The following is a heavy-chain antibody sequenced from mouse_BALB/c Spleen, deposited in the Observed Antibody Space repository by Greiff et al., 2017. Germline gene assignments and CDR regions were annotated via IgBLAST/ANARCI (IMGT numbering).Heavy chain of an antibody. V-gene: IGHV1-54*01. CDR1: GYAFTNYS. CDR2: INPGSGGT. Sequence: QVQLQQSGAELVRPGTSVKVSCKASGYAFTNYSIEWVKQRPGQGLEWIGVINPGSGGTNYNEKFKGKATLTADKSSSTAYMQLSSLTSDDSAVYFCARPYYRYDGDYYAMDYWGQGTSVTVSS. D-gene: IGHD2-14*01. J-gene: IGHJ4*01. CDR3: ARPYYRYDGDYYAMDY.